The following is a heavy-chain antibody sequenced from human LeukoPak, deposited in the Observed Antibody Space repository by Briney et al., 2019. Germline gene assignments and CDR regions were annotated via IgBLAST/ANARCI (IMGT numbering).Heavy chain of an antibody. CDR2: ISAYNGNT. J-gene: IGHJ4*02. CDR3: ASSDKYGDYAH. Sequence: GASVKVSCKASGYTFTSYGISWVRQAPGHGLEWMGWISAYNGNTNYAQKLQGRVTMTTDTSTSTAYMELRSLRSDDTAVYYCASSDKYGDYAHWGQGTLVTVSS. CDR1: GYTFTSYG. V-gene: IGHV1-18*01. D-gene: IGHD4-17*01.